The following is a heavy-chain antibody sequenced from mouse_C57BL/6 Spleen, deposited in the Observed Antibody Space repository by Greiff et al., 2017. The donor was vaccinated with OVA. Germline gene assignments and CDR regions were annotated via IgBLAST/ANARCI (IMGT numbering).Heavy chain of an antibody. V-gene: IGHV1-64*01. CDR2: IHPNSGST. CDR3: ARSYEDYAMDY. CDR1: GYTFTSYW. Sequence: QVQLQQPGAELVKPGASVKLSCKASGYTFTSYWMHWVKQRPGQGLEWIGMIHPNSGSTNYHEKFKSKATLTVDKSSSTAYMQLSSLTSEDSAVYYCARSYEDYAMDYWGQGTSVTVSS. J-gene: IGHJ4*01. D-gene: IGHD1-1*01.